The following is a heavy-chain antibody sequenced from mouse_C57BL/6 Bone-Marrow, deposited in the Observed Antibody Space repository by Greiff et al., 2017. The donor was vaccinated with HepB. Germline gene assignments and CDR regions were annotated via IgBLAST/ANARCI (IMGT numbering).Heavy chain of an antibody. J-gene: IGHJ2*01. CDR1: GYTFTDYY. V-gene: IGHV1-19*01. Sequence: EVKLMESGPVLVKPGASVKMSCKASGYTFTDYYMNWVKQSHGKSLEWIGVINPYNGGTSYNQKFKGKATLTVDKSSSTAYMELNSLTSEDSAVYYCARETVVATNFDYWGQGTTLTVSS. D-gene: IGHD1-1*01. CDR2: INPYNGGT. CDR3: ARETVVATNFDY.